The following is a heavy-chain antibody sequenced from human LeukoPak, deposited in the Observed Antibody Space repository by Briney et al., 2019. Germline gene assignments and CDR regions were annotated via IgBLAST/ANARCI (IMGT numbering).Heavy chain of an antibody. D-gene: IGHD3-10*01. CDR2: ISISGSKT. J-gene: IGHJ3*01. CDR1: EFDFSSHA. Sequence: GGSLRLSCAASEFDFSSHAMTWVRQAPGKGLEWVSAISISGSKTYYANSVKGRFTIFRDNSKNTLYLQMNSLRAEDTAVYYCAKDRGYAFDLWGQGTLVTVFS. V-gene: IGHV3-23*01. CDR3: AKDRGYAFDL.